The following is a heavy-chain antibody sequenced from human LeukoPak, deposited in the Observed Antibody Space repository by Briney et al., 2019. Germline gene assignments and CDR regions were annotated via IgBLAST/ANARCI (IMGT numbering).Heavy chain of an antibody. J-gene: IGHJ4*02. V-gene: IGHV3-9*01. CDR2: ISWNSDNI. Sequence: GRSLRLSCAASGFTFDDYAMHWVRQAPGKGLEWVSGISWNSDNIDYADSVKGRFTISRDNAKNSLYLQMNSLRAEDTAVYYCARSYCGGDCYSFFDYWGQGTLVTVSS. CDR3: ARSYCGGDCYSFFDY. D-gene: IGHD2-21*02. CDR1: GFTFDDYA.